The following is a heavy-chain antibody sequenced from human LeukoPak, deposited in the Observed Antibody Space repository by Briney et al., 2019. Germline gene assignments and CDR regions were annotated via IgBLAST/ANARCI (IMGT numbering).Heavy chain of an antibody. J-gene: IGHJ4*02. CDR1: GFTFSSYA. V-gene: IGHV3-23*01. D-gene: IGHD6-13*01. Sequence: GGSRRLSCAASGFTFSSYAMSWVRQAPGKGLEWVSAISGNGGSTYYADSVKGRFTISRDNSKNTLYLQMNSLRAEDTAVYYCANLAAAVINGVDYWGQGTLVTVSS. CDR3: ANLAAAVINGVDY. CDR2: ISGNGGST.